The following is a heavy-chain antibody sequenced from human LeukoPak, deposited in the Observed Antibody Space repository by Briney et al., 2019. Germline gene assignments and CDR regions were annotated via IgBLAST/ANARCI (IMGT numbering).Heavy chain of an antibody. D-gene: IGHD3-10*01. CDR1: GGSISSSSYY. CDR2: IYYSGST. J-gene: IGHJ4*02. Sequence: SETLSLTCTVSGGSISSSSYYWGWLRQPPGKGLEWIGSIYYSGSTYYNPSLKSRVTISVDTSKNQFSLKLSSVTAADTAVYYCARLQMGYWGSGSYYRPPGYDYWGQGTLVTVSS. V-gene: IGHV4-39*01. CDR3: ARLQMGYWGSGSYYRPPGYDY.